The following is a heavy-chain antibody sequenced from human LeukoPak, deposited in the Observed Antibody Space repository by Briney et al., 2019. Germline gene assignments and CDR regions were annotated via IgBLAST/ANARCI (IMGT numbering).Heavy chain of an antibody. D-gene: IGHD2-2*01. CDR2: INHSGST. Sequence: SETLSLTCAVYGGSFSGYYWSWIRQPPGKGLEWIGEINHSGSTNYNPSLKSRVTISVDTSKNQFSLKLSSVTAADTAVYYCARYCSSTSCYSHYGSFDIWGQGTMVTVSS. CDR1: GGSFSGYY. J-gene: IGHJ3*02. V-gene: IGHV4-34*01. CDR3: ARYCSSTSCYSHYGSFDI.